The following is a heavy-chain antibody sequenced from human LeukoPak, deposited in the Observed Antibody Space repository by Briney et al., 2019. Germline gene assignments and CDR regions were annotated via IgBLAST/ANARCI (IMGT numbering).Heavy chain of an antibody. CDR3: ASSFVVVPAAIIRPPSYYYYYMDV. V-gene: IGHV4-38-2*02. J-gene: IGHJ6*03. Sequence: KSSETLSLTCTVSGYSISSGYYWGWIRQPPGKGLEWIGSIYHSGSTYYNPSLKSRVTISVDTSKNQFSLKLSSVTAADTAVYYCASSFVVVPAAIIRPPSYYYYYMDVWGKGTTVTVSS. CDR2: IYHSGST. D-gene: IGHD2-2*02. CDR1: GYSISSGYY.